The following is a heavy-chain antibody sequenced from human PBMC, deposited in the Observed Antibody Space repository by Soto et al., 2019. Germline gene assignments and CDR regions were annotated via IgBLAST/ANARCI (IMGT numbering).Heavy chain of an antibody. CDR3: AGHYRVGQLVRVFDF. Sequence: QVQLVESGGGVVQPGRSLRLSCAASGFTFSSYGMHWVRQAPGKGLEWVAGIWYDGSNKYYADSVKGRCTISRDNSKNTLYRQMNSLKAEDTAVYYSAGHYRVGQLVRVFDFWGQGTLVTVSS. J-gene: IGHJ4*02. V-gene: IGHV3-33*01. CDR1: GFTFSSYG. CDR2: IWYDGSNK. D-gene: IGHD6-6*01.